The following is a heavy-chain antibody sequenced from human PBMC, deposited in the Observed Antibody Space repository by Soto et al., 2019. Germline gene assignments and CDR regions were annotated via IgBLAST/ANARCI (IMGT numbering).Heavy chain of an antibody. Sequence: QVQLVQSGSEVLKPGSSVKVSCKASGGNFKNFAISWVRQAPGQGREWMGGIIPSFPTTKYTEKFHDRVTITADEGTTTVYLELSGQRSDDTASYYCASAGVGQLPRCYFFDFWGPGTLVTVSS. CDR2: IIPSFPTT. CDR3: ASAGVGQLPRCYFFDF. J-gene: IGHJ4*02. CDR1: GGNFKNFA. D-gene: IGHD1-26*01. V-gene: IGHV1-69*01.